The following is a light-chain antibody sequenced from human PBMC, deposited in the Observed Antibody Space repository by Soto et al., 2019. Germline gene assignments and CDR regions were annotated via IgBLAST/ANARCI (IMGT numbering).Light chain of an antibody. CDR3: ALWDDSLNGLRV. J-gene: IGLJ3*02. CDR2: NNN. V-gene: IGLV1-44*01. Sequence: QSVLTQPPSASGTPGQTVTISCSGSSSNIGSNLVNWYQLLPGTTPRLLIYNNNQRPSAVPDRFSGSKSGTSASLAISGLQSEDEGAYFCALWDDSLNGLRVFGGGTKVTVL. CDR1: SSNIGSNL.